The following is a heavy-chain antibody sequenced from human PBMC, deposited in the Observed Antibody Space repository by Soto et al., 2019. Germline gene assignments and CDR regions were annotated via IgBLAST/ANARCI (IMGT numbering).Heavy chain of an antibody. CDR2: ISASNGTT. D-gene: IGHD6-13*01. V-gene: IGHV1-18*01. Sequence: QVQLVQSGAEVKKPGASVKVSCKASGYTFTSYGISWVRQAPGQGLEWMGWISASNGTTYYGQKLQGRVTMTTDSLTSTAYMELRSVTSDNTAVYNSARALPYCSRGDRWGRGTLVTVS. CDR3: ARALPYCSRGDR. CDR1: GYTFTSYG. J-gene: IGHJ5*02.